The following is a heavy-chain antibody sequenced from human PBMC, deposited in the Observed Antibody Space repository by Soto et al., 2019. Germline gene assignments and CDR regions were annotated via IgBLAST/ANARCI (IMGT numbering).Heavy chain of an antibody. CDR1: GFTFSSYG. CDR3: AGSYDYIWGSWNLGAFDI. Sequence: GGSLRLSCAASGFTFSSYGMHWVRQAPGKGLEWVAVIWYDGSNKYYADSVKGRFTISRDNSKNTLYLQMNSLRAEDTAVYYCAGSYDYIWGSWNLGAFDIWGQGTMVTVSS. CDR2: IWYDGSNK. D-gene: IGHD3-16*01. J-gene: IGHJ3*02. V-gene: IGHV3-33*01.